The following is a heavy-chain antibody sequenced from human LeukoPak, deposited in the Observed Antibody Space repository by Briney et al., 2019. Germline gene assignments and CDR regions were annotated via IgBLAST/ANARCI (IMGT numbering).Heavy chain of an antibody. D-gene: IGHD1-26*01. CDR2: IYYSGST. CDR3: ARRVKWEPYLGYYYYYMDV. Sequence: SETLSLTCTVSGGSISSYYWSWIRQPPGKGLEWIGYIYYSGSTNYNPSLKSRVTISVDTSKNQFSLELSSVTAADTAVYYCARRVKWEPYLGYYYYYMDVWGKGTTVTVSS. J-gene: IGHJ6*03. V-gene: IGHV4-59*08. CDR1: GGSISSYY.